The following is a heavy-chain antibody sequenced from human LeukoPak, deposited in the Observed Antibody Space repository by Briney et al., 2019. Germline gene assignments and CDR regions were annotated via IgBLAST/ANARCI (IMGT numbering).Heavy chain of an antibody. CDR1: GFTFSRFE. CDR2: ISTGTYI. J-gene: IGHJ4*02. CDR3: TREQDREASATVVGDY. V-gene: IGHV3-48*03. D-gene: IGHD4-23*01. Sequence: GGSLRLSCAASGFTFSRFEMNWVRQAPGKGLEWISHISTGTYIAYTDSVKGRFTISRDNAKNSLFLQMNSLRAEDTAVYYCTREQDREASATVVGDYWGQGTLVTVSS.